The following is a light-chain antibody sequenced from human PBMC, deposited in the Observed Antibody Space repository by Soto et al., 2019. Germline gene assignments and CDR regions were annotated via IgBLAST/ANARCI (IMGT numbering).Light chain of an antibody. CDR3: SSYTSSIPYV. CDR2: EVS. CDR1: SSDVGGYNY. V-gene: IGLV2-14*01. Sequence: QSALTQPASVSGSPGQXXTISCTGTSSDVGGYNYVSWYQQHPGKAPKLMIYEVSNRPSGVSNRFSGSKSGNTASLTISGLQAEDEADYYCSSYTSSIPYVFGTGTKVTVL. J-gene: IGLJ1*01.